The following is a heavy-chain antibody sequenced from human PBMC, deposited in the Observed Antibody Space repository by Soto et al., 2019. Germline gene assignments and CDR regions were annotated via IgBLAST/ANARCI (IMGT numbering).Heavy chain of an antibody. J-gene: IGHJ4*02. Sequence: QVQLVQSGAEVKKPGSSVKVSCKASGGTFSSYTISWVRQAPGQGLEWMGRIIPILGIANYAQKFQGRVTITAVKSTSTVYMARSRLRSAYTAVYYWARDDYCSSTSWQPAPVDYWGQGTLVTVSS. CDR3: ARDDYCSSTSWQPAPVDY. D-gene: IGHD2-2*01. CDR1: GGTFSSYT. V-gene: IGHV1-69*08. CDR2: IIPILGIA.